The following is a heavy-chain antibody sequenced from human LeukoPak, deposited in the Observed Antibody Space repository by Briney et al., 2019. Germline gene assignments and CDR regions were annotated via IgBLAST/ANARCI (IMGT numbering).Heavy chain of an antibody. D-gene: IGHD1-26*01. V-gene: IGHV3-23*01. CDR3: ARVGGATAVTMYFEY. CDR1: GFTFSSYA. CDR2: ISGSGGNT. J-gene: IGHJ4*02. Sequence: GGSLRLSCAASGFTFSSYAMSWVRQAPGEGLEWVSTISGSGGNTYYADSVKGRFTVSRDNAKKSLYLQMNSLRDEDTAVYYCARVGGATAVTMYFEYWGQGTLVTVSS.